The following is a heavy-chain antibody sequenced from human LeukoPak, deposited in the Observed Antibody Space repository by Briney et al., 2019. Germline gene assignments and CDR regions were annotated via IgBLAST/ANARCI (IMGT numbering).Heavy chain of an antibody. D-gene: IGHD4-17*01. Sequence: SETLSLTCAVSGVSFNNYYWSWVRQTPGKGLEWIGEINHSGYTNDSPSLKSRVTLSIDTSRKQFSLNLRSVTVADTGIYYCTRMTTGHDYWGQGTLVIVSS. J-gene: IGHJ4*02. CDR2: INHSGYT. CDR1: GVSFNNYY. V-gene: IGHV4-34*01. CDR3: TRMTTGHDY.